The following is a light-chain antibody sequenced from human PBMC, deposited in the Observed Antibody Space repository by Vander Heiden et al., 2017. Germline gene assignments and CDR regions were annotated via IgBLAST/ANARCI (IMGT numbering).Light chain of an antibody. V-gene: IGLV1-40*01. CDR2: GNS. CDR3: QSYDSSLSGHV. Sequence: QSVLTQPPSVSGAPGQRVTISHTGRSSTLRAGSDVHCSQQLPVTAPKLLTYGNSNRPSGGPDRFSGSKSGTAASLAITGRQAEDEADYYCQSYDSSLSGHVFGTGTKVTVL. J-gene: IGLJ1*01. CDR1: SSTLRAGSD.